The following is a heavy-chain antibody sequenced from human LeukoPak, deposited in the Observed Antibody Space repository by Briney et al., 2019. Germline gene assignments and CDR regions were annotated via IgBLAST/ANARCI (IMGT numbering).Heavy chain of an antibody. CDR2: INHSGST. Sequence: SETLSLTCAVYGGSFSGYYWSWIRQPPGKGLEWIGEINHSGSTNYNPSLKSRVTISVDTSKSQFSLKLSSVTAADTAVYYCARHRAVADYYYYYYMDVWGKGTTVTISS. D-gene: IGHD6-19*01. V-gene: IGHV4-34*01. CDR1: GGSFSGYY. CDR3: ARHRAVADYYYYYYMDV. J-gene: IGHJ6*03.